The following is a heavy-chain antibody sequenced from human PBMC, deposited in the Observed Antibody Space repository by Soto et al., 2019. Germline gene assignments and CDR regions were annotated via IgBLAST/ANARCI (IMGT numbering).Heavy chain of an antibody. Sequence: GGSLRLSCAASGFTFSSYEMNWVRQAPGKGLEWVSYISSSGSTIYYADSVKGRFTISRDNAKNSLYLQMNSLRAEDTAVYYCARGGDYYYGMDVWGQGTKVTVSS. CDR2: ISSSGSTI. V-gene: IGHV3-48*03. CDR1: GFTFSSYE. CDR3: ARGGDYYYGMDV. J-gene: IGHJ6*02.